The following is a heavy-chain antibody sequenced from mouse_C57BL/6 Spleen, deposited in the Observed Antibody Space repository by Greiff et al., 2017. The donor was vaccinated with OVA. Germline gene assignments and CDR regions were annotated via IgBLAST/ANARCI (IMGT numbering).Heavy chain of an antibody. CDR2: IHPNSGST. CDR1: GYTFTSYW. J-gene: IGHJ1*03. D-gene: IGHD2-3*01. Sequence: QVQLQQSGAELVKPGASVKLSCKASGYTFTSYWMHWVKQRPGQGLEWIGMIHPNSGSTNYNEKFKSKATLTVDKSSSTAYMQLSSLTSEDSAVYYCARSDGYYVNWYFDVWGTGTTVTVSS. V-gene: IGHV1-64*01. CDR3: ARSDGYYVNWYFDV.